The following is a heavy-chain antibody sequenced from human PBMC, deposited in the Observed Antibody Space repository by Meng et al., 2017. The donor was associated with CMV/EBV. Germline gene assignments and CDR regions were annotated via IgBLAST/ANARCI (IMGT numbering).Heavy chain of an antibody. CDR2: INPNSGGT. D-gene: IGHD5-12*01. CDR1: GYTFTSYG. CDR3: ARGGSEWLRLR. J-gene: IGHJ4*02. Sequence: ASVKVSCKTSGYTFTSYGINWVRQAPGQGLEWMGWINPNSGGTNYAQKFQGRVTMTRDTSISTAYMELSRLRSDDTAVYYCARGGSEWLRLRWGQGTLVTVSS. V-gene: IGHV1-2*02.